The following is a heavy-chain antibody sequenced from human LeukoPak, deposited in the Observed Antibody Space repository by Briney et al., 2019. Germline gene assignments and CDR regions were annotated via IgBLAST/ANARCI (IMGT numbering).Heavy chain of an antibody. CDR1: GFTFSSYA. CDR3: ARDTAMVYFDY. CDR2: ISGSGGST. D-gene: IGHD5-18*01. V-gene: IGHV3-23*01. J-gene: IGHJ4*02. Sequence: PGGSLRLSCAASGFTFSSYAMSWVRQAPGKGLEWVSAISGSGGSTYYADSVKGRFTISRDNAKNSLYLQMNSLRAEDTAVYYCARDTAMVYFDYWGQGTLVTISS.